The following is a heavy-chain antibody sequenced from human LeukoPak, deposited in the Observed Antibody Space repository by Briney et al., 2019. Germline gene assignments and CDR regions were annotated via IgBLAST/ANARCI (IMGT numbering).Heavy chain of an antibody. CDR1: GFTFSSYA. D-gene: IGHD6-13*01. CDR2: ISGSGDKT. V-gene: IGHV3-23*01. CDR3: ARQPTYSSSWWKYFQH. J-gene: IGHJ1*01. Sequence: PGGSLRLSCAASGFTFSSYAMSWVRQAPGKGLEWVSLISGSGDKTYYADSVKGRFTISRDNSKNTLYLQMNSLRAEDTAVYYCARQPTYSSSWWKYFQHWGQGTLVTVSS.